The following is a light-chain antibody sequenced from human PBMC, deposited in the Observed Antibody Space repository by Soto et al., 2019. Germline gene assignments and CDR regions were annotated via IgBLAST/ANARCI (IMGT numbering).Light chain of an antibody. J-gene: IGKJ3*01. CDR1: QRIGSN. CDR3: QQRSNWPYT. CDR2: TTS. V-gene: IGKV3-15*01. Sequence: DIVLTQSPPTLSVSPGENATLSCRASQRIGSNFAWYQEKPGQAPRLIIFTTSTRATGVPARFSGSGSGTECTLTISSLQSEDVAVYYCQQRSNWPYTFGPGTKVDIK.